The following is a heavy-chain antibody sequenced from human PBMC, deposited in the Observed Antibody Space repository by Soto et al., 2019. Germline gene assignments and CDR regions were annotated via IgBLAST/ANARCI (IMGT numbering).Heavy chain of an antibody. J-gene: IGHJ6*02. CDR1: GYTFTSYA. CDR3: AYDSSGYYYVGSVYYYYGMDV. Sequence: ASVKVSCKASGYTFTSYAMHWVRQAPGQRLEWMGWINAGNGNTKYSQKFQGRVTITRDTSASTAYMELSSLRSEDTAVYYCAYDSSGYYYVGSVYYYYGMDVWGQGTTVTVSS. V-gene: IGHV1-3*01. CDR2: INAGNGNT. D-gene: IGHD3-22*01.